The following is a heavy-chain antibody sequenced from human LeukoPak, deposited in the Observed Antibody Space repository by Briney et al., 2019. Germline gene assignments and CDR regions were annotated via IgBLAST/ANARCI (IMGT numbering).Heavy chain of an antibody. Sequence: GGSLRLSCAASGFTFSSYEMNWVRQAPGKGLEWVSYISSSGSTIYYADSVKGRFTISRDNAKNSLYLQMNSLRAEDTAVYYCARFRSGGRIGYWGQGTLVTVSS. CDR3: ARFRSGGRIGY. V-gene: IGHV3-48*03. CDR2: ISSSGSTI. J-gene: IGHJ4*02. CDR1: GFTFSSYE. D-gene: IGHD3-10*01.